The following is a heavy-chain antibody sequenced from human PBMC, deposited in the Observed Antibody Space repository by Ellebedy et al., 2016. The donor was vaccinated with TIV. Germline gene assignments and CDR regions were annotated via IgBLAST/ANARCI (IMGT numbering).Heavy chain of an antibody. J-gene: IGHJ3*01. CDR3: ARDTVEVPSGDAFDL. CDR1: GFTFNRFW. V-gene: IGHV3-7*04. D-gene: IGHD2-2*01. CDR2: IKYDEIEK. Sequence: PGGSLRLSCGAYGFTFNRFWMAWLRQAPGKRLEYVAHIKYDEIEKYHLDSVKGRFTISRDNARNSLYLQMNSLRVDDTAIYYCARDTVEVPSGDAFDLWGQGTVVTVSS.